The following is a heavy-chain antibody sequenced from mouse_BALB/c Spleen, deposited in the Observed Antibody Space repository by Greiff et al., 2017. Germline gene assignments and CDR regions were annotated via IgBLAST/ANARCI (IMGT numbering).Heavy chain of an antibody. D-gene: IGHD2-1*01. CDR3: ARGGGNYWYFDV. CDR2: ISSGGST. J-gene: IGHJ1*01. Sequence: EVHLVESGGGLVKPGGSLKLSCAASGFSFSSYAMSWVRQTPEKRLEWVASISSGGSTYYPDSVKGRFTISRDNARNILYLQMSSLRSEDTAMYYCARGGGNYWYFDVWGAGTTVTVSS. V-gene: IGHV5-6-5*01. CDR1: GFSFSSYA.